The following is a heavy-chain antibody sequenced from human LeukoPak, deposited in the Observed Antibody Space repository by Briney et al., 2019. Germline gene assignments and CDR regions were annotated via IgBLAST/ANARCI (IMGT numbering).Heavy chain of an antibody. CDR1: GDSVSSNSAA. J-gene: IGHJ6*03. V-gene: IGHV6-1*01. Sequence: SQTLPLTCAISGDSVSSNSAAWNWIRQSPSRGLEWLGRTYYRSKWYNDYAVSVKSRITINPDTSTNQFSLQLNSVTPEGTAVYYCARGVGASGSAYYYMDVWGKGTTVTVSS. CDR3: ARGVGASGSAYYYMDV. CDR2: TYYRSKWYN. D-gene: IGHD1-26*01.